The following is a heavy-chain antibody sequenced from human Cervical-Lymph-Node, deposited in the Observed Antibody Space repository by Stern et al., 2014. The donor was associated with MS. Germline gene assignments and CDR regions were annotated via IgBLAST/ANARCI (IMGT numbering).Heavy chain of an antibody. CDR2: ISSSRSYI. V-gene: IGHV3-21*01. J-gene: IGHJ4*02. D-gene: IGHD6-19*01. Sequence: EVHLVESGGGLVKPGGSLRLSCAASGFTFSSYSMNWVRQAPGKGLEWVSSISSSRSYIYYADSVKGRFTISRDNAKNSLYLQMNSLRAEDTAVYYCARAGLAVAGSDFDYWGQGTLVTVSS. CDR3: ARAGLAVAGSDFDY. CDR1: GFTFSSYS.